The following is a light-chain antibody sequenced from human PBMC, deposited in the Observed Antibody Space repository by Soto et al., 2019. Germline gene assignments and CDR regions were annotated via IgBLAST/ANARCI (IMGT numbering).Light chain of an antibody. V-gene: IGLV3-21*02. J-gene: IGLJ2*01. CDR3: QVWDSSSDHHVV. Sequence: SYELTQPPSVSVAPGQTARITCGGNNIGSKSVQWYQQKPGQAPVLVVYDDSDRPSGIPERFSGSNSGNTATLTISRVEAGDEADYYCQVWDSSSDHHVVFGGGPKLTVL. CDR1: NIGSKS. CDR2: DDS.